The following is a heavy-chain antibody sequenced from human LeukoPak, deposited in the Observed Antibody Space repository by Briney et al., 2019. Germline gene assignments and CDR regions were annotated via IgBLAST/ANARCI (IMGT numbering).Heavy chain of an antibody. CDR1: GGSISSSSYY. Sequence: PSETLSLTCTVSGGSISSSSYYWGWVRQAPGKGLEWIGSIYYSGNTYYNSSLKSRVTISRDTSKKQFTLNLFSVTAADTAMHYCTRANGYGLINYWGQGTLVTVSS. CDR2: IYYSGNT. D-gene: IGHD3-10*01. CDR3: TRANGYGLINY. J-gene: IGHJ4*02. V-gene: IGHV4-39*06.